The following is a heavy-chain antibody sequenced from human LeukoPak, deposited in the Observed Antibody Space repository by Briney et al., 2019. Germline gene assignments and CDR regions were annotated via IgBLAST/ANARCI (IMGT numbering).Heavy chain of an antibody. Sequence: GGSLRLSCAASGFTFSSYGMHWVRQAPGKELEWVAVIWYDGSNKYYADSVKGRFTISRDNSKNTLYLQMNSLRAEDAAVYYCARESWEPLEYYYGMDVWGQGTTVTVSS. CDR3: ARESWEPLEYYYGMDV. CDR1: GFTFSSYG. D-gene: IGHD1-26*01. J-gene: IGHJ6*02. CDR2: IWYDGSNK. V-gene: IGHV3-30*19.